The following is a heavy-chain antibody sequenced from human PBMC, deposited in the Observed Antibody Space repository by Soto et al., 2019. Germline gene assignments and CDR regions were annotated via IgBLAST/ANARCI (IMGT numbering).Heavy chain of an antibody. D-gene: IGHD6-19*01. V-gene: IGHV1-3*01. CDR3: ASSGDIGVAGKGRGNYYYYYGMDV. CDR1: GYTFTSYA. J-gene: IGHJ6*02. CDR2: INAGNGNT. Sequence: ASVKVSCKASGYTFTSYAMHWVRQAPGQRLEWMGWINAGNGNTKYSQKFQGRVTITRDTSASTAYMELSSLRSEDTAVYYCASSGDIGVAGKGRGNYYYYYGMDVWGQGTTVTVSS.